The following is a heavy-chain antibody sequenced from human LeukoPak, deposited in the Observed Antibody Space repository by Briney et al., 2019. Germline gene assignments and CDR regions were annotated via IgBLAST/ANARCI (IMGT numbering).Heavy chain of an antibody. CDR3: ARHGQDSTAY. Sequence: PSETLSLTCIVSSGSISKSAYYWGWIRQPPGKGLEWIGSIYFSGSAYYSQSLKSRVTMSVDTSKNQFSLSLRSVTAADTAMYFCARHGQDSTAYWGQGTLVTVSS. D-gene: IGHD2/OR15-2a*01. J-gene: IGHJ4*02. V-gene: IGHV4-39*01. CDR2: IYFSGSA. CDR1: SGSISKSAYY.